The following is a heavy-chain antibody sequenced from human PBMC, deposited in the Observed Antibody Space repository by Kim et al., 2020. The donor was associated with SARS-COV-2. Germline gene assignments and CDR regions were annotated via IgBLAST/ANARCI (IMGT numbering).Heavy chain of an antibody. Sequence: SQKFQGRVTITRDTSASTAYMELSSLRSEDTAVYYCARLDTAMDLGYFDYWGQGTVVTVSS. J-gene: IGHJ4*02. CDR3: ARLDTAMDLGYFDY. V-gene: IGHV1-3*01. D-gene: IGHD5-18*01.